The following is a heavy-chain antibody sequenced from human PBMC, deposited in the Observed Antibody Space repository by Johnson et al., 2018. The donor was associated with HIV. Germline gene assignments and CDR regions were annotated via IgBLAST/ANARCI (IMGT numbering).Heavy chain of an antibody. J-gene: IGHJ3*02. Sequence: QVQLVESGGGVVQPGRSLRLSCAASGFTFSSYAMHWVRQAPGKGLEWVAVISYDGSNKYYADSVKGRFTISRDNSKNTLYLQMNSLRAEDTAVYYCARAGGGDESRGYYLGSAFDIWGQGTMVTVSS. V-gene: IGHV3-30-3*01. CDR2: ISYDGSNK. D-gene: IGHD3-22*01. CDR1: GFTFSSYA. CDR3: ARAGGGDESRGYYLGSAFDI.